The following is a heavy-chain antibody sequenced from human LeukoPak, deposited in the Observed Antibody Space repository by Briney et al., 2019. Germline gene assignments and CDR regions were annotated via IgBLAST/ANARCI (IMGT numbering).Heavy chain of an antibody. V-gene: IGHV4-39*01. CDR1: ADSINSRNW. J-gene: IGHJ4*02. Sequence: SSETLSLTCAVSADSINSRNWWSWVRQSPGKGLEWIGSIYYSGSTYYNPSLKSRVTISVDTSKNQFSLKLSSVTAADTAVYYCARTGSSSIDYWGRGTLVTVSS. CDR2: IYYSGST. D-gene: IGHD6-6*01. CDR3: ARTGSSSIDY.